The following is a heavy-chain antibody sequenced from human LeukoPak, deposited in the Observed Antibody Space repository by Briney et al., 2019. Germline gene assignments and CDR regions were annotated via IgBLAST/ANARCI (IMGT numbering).Heavy chain of an antibody. V-gene: IGHV5-51*01. D-gene: IGHD3-10*01. Sequence: GESLQISCKGSGYSFGNRWIGWVRQMPGKGLEWMGIIYPDDSDTIYSPSFEGQVTISADKSISTAYLQWSSLKASDTAMYYCARGAYGSGGSYNYYGMDVWGQGTTVTVSS. J-gene: IGHJ6*02. CDR2: IYPDDSDT. CDR1: GYSFGNRW. CDR3: ARGAYGSGGSYNYYGMDV.